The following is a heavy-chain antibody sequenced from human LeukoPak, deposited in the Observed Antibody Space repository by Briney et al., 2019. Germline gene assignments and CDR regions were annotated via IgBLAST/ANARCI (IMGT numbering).Heavy chain of an antibody. V-gene: IGHV1-69*04. Sequence: GASVKVSCKASGGTFSSYAISWVRQAPGQGLEWMGRIIPILGIANYAQKFQGRVTITADKSTSTAYMELSSLRSEDTAVYYCARGDPSSGWYSYWDQGTLVTVSS. J-gene: IGHJ4*02. CDR2: IIPILGIA. D-gene: IGHD6-19*01. CDR1: GGTFSSYA. CDR3: ARGDPSSGWYSY.